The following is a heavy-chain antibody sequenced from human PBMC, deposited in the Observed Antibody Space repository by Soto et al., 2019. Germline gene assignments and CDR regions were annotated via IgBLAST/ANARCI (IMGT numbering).Heavy chain of an antibody. V-gene: IGHV1-69*02. D-gene: IGHD6-13*01. J-gene: IGHJ4*02. CDR2: IIPILGIA. CDR3: ARGGSGWYVDY. Sequence: QVQLVQSGAEVKKPGSSVKVSCKASGGTFSSYTISWVRQAPGQGLEWMGRIIPILGIANYAQKFQGRVTITADKSTSTAYKELSSLRSEDTAVYYCARGGSGWYVDYWGQGTLVTGSS. CDR1: GGTFSSYT.